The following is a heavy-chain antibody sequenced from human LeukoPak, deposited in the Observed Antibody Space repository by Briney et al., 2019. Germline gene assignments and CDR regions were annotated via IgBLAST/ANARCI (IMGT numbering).Heavy chain of an antibody. J-gene: IGHJ4*02. V-gene: IGHV3-7*01. CDR2: IKYDGSEK. D-gene: IGHD5/OR15-5a*01. Sequence: PGGSLRLSCAASGFTFSSYWMSWVRQAPGKGPEWVANIKYDGSEKFSVDSVKGRFTISRDNAKNSLYLQMNSLRAEDTAVYYCARDSVTLFDYWGQGTLVTVSS. CDR1: GFTFSSYW. CDR3: ARDSVTLFDY.